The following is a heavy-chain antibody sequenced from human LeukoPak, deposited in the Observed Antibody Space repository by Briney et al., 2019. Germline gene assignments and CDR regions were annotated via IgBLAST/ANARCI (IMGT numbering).Heavy chain of an antibody. D-gene: IGHD6-19*01. J-gene: IGHJ4*02. Sequence: SETLSLTCTVSGGSISSSSYYWGWIHQPPGKGLEWIGSIYYSGSTYYNPSLKSRVTISVDTSKNQFSLKLSSVTAADTAVYYCARASSSGWYKVDYWGQGTLVTVSS. CDR2: IYYSGST. CDR1: GGSISSSSYY. V-gene: IGHV4-39*07. CDR3: ARASSSGWYKVDY.